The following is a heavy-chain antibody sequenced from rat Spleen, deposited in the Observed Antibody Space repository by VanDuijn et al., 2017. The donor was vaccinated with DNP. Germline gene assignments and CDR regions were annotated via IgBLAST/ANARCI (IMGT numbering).Heavy chain of an antibody. CDR2: ISTSGGST. J-gene: IGHJ3*01. Sequence: EVQLVESGGGLVQPGRSLKLSCAASGFTFSNYDMAWVRQAPTKGLEWVASISTSGGSTYYRDSVKGRFTVSRDNAKSTLYLQMDSLRSEDTATYYCTRRVHTTGLNWFVYWGQGTLVTVSS. CDR3: TRRVHTTGLNWFVY. V-gene: IGHV5-25*01. CDR1: GFTFSNYD. D-gene: IGHD1-9*01.